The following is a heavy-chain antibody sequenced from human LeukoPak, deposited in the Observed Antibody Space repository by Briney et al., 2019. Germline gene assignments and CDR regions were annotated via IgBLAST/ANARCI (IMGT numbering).Heavy chain of an antibody. CDR1: GYTLTELS. CDR2: FDPEDGET. J-gene: IGHJ6*03. CDR3: ATDRMYSSSSDYYYYMDV. V-gene: IGHV1-24*01. D-gene: IGHD6-6*01. Sequence: ASVKVSCKVSGYTLTELSMHWVRQAPGKGLEWMGGFDPEDGETINAQKFQGRVTMTEDTSTDTAYMELSSLRSEDTAVYYCATDRMYSSSSDYYYYMDVWGKGTTVTVSS.